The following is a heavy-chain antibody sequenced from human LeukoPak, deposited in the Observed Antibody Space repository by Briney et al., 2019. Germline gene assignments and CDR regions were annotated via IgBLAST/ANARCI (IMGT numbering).Heavy chain of an antibody. Sequence: PSETLSLTCTVSGGSISSYYWSWIRQPAGKGLEWIGRIYTSGSTNYNPSLKSRVTMSVDTSKNQFSLKLSSVTAADTAVYYCARVEGSGSLNCFDPWGRGTLVTVSS. J-gene: IGHJ5*02. CDR3: ARVEGSGSLNCFDP. V-gene: IGHV4-4*07. D-gene: IGHD3-10*01. CDR1: GGSISSYY. CDR2: IYTSGST.